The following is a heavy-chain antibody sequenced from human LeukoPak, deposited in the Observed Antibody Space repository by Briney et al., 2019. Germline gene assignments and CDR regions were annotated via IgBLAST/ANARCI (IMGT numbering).Heavy chain of an antibody. J-gene: IGHJ4*02. D-gene: IGHD3-16*01. Sequence: GSLRLSCAASGFTFSSYAMSWVRQAPGKGLEGISYISSSSSTIYYADSVKGRFTISRDNAKNSLYLQMNSLRGEDTAVYYCARDWVGFDYWGQGTLVTVSS. CDR2: ISSSSSTI. CDR1: GFTFSSYA. CDR3: ARDWVGFDY. V-gene: IGHV3-48*01.